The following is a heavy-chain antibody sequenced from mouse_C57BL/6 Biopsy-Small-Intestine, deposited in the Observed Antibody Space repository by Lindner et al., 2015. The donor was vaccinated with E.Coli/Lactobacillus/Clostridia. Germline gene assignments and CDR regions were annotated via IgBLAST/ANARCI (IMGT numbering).Heavy chain of an antibody. V-gene: IGHV1-82*01. Sequence: VQLQESGPELVKPGASVKISCKASGYAFSSSWMNWVKQRPGKGLEWIGRIYPGDGDTNYNGKFEGKATLTADKSSSTAYMQLSSLTSEDSAVYFCARSGYDGYFDYWGQGTTLTVSS. CDR3: ARSGYDGYFDY. D-gene: IGHD2-3*01. J-gene: IGHJ2*01. CDR2: IYPGDGDT. CDR1: GYAFSSSW.